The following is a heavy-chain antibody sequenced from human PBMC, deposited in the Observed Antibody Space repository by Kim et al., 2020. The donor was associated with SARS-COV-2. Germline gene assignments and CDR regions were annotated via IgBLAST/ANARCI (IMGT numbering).Heavy chain of an antibody. D-gene: IGHD6-13*01. J-gene: IGHJ6*02. V-gene: IGHV3-23*01. CDR2: ISGSGGST. CDR1: GFTFSSYA. Sequence: GGSLRLSCAASGFTFSSYAMSWVRQAPGKGLEWVSAISGSGGSTYYADSVKGRFTISRDNSKNTLYLQMNSLRAEDTAVYYCAKDPPPFHSSSWYYYGMDVWGQGTTVTVSS. CDR3: AKDPPPFHSSSWYYYGMDV.